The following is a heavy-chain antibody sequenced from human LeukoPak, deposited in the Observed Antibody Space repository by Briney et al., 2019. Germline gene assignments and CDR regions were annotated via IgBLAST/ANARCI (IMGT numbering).Heavy chain of an antibody. J-gene: IGHJ4*02. CDR1: GFTFDDYA. Sequence: GRSLRLSCAASGFTFDDYAMHWVRQAPGKGLEWVSGISWNSGSIGYADSVKGRSTISRDNAKNSLYLQMNSLRAEDTALYYCAKDRLRGYSGYDLGDWGQGTLVTVSS. D-gene: IGHD5-12*01. CDR3: AKDRLRGYSGYDLGD. CDR2: ISWNSGSI. V-gene: IGHV3-9*01.